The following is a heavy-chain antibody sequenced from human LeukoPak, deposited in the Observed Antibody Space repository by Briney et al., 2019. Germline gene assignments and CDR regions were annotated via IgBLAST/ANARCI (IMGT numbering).Heavy chain of an antibody. D-gene: IGHD6-19*01. Sequence: ASVKVSCKASGYTFTIYGISWVRQPPGQGLEWMGWISPYNGNADYAQKFQGRVTMTTDTCTRTAYMELRSLRSDDTAVYYCAKVGVGYSDGWYAGYWFGPWGQGTPVTVSS. CDR1: GYTFTIYG. CDR2: ISPYNGNA. V-gene: IGHV1-18*01. J-gene: IGHJ5*02. CDR3: AKVGVGYSDGWYAGYWFGP.